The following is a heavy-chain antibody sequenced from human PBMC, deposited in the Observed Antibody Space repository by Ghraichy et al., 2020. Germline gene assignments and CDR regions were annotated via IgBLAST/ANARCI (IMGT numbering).Heavy chain of an antibody. CDR2: IDSSSSYI. CDR3: ARDWGYCSGGRCYSDAFDI. J-gene: IGHJ3*02. D-gene: IGHD2-15*01. V-gene: IGHV3-21*01. CDR1: GLTFSSYS. Sequence: LSLTCAASGLTFSSYSMTWVRQAPWKGLEWVSSIDSSSSYIYYADSLKGRFTIISDNAKNSLYLQMKRLSAEDTGIYYCARDWGYCSGGRCYSDAFDIWGQGTMVTVSS.